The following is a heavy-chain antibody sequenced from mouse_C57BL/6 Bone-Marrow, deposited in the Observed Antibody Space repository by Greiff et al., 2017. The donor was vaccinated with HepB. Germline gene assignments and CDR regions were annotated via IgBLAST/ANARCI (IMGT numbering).Heavy chain of an antibody. Sequence: VKLQQSGPELVKPGASVKISCKASGYTFPDYYINWVKQRPGQGLEWIGWIFPGSGSTYYNEKFKGKATLTVDKSSSTAYMLLSSLTSEDSAVYFCARSYDYDAGGAYWGQGTLVTVSA. CDR1: GYTFPDYY. CDR2: IFPGSGST. J-gene: IGHJ3*01. CDR3: ARSYDYDAGGAY. V-gene: IGHV1-75*01. D-gene: IGHD2-4*01.